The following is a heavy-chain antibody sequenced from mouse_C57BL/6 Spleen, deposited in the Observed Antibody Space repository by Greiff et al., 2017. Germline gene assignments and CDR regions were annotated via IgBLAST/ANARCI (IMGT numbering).Heavy chain of an antibody. Sequence: QVQLQQPGAELVRPGSSVKLSCKASGYTFTSYWMHWVKQRPIQGLEWIGNIDPSDSDTHYNQKFKDKATLTVDKSSSTAYMQLSSLTSEDSAVYYCARSPNYPYAMDYWGQGTSVTVSS. V-gene: IGHV1-52*01. CDR3: ARSPNYPYAMDY. CDR1: GYTFTSYW. J-gene: IGHJ4*01. CDR2: IDPSDSDT. D-gene: IGHD2-1*01.